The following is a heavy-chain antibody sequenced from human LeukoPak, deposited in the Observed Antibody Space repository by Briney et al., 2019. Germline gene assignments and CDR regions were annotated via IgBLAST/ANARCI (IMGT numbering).Heavy chain of an antibody. D-gene: IGHD1-26*01. CDR2: INPNSGGT. CDR1: GYTFTRYY. CDR3: AADTPRKKYSGCYYRFDY. Sequence: ASVKVSYKASGYTFTRYYMHWVRQAPGQGLEWMGRINPNSGGTNYAQKFQGRVTITSNTSIITAYMELSSMRSYHTPMYYCAADTPRKKYSGCYYRFDYWGQGTLVTVSS. V-gene: IGHV1-2*06. J-gene: IGHJ4*02.